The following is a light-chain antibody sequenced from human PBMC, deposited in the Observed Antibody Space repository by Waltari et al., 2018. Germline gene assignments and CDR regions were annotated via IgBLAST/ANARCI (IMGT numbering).Light chain of an antibody. CDR3: QQANSDPLT. CDR2: SAS. V-gene: IGKV1-9*01. J-gene: IGKJ4*01. CDR1: QGISSS. Sequence: DIQLTQSPSFLSASVGDRVTITCRASQGISSSLAWFQQKPGRAPKLLIYSASALRVGVPSRVSGSGSGSEFTLTIVNLQPEDFATYYWQQANSDPLTFGGGTKVEMK.